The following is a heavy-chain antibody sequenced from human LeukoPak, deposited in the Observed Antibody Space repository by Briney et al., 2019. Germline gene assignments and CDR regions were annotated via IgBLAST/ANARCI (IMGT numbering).Heavy chain of an antibody. Sequence: GASVKVSCKASGYTFTGYYMHWVRQAPGQGLEWMGWINPNSGGTIYAQKFQGRVTLTRDTSVSTAYMKFSRLKSDDTAIYYCARGPTPRSTDWYSSGSTTPYDYWGQGSLVTVSS. CDR1: GYTFTGYY. D-gene: IGHD6-19*01. CDR3: ARGPTPRSTDWYSSGSTTPYDY. CDR2: INPNSGGT. J-gene: IGHJ4*02. V-gene: IGHV1-2*02.